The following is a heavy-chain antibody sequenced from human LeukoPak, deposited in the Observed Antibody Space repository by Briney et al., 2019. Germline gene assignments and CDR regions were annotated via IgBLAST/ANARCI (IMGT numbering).Heavy chain of an antibody. V-gene: IGHV3-48*03. CDR2: ISISSSSI. CDR3: VREEWQHLPPYYYYMDV. Sequence: GGSLRLSCAASGFTFSSYDMNWVRQAPGKGLEWVSYISISSSSIYYADSVKGRFTISRDNAKNSLYLQMNSLRAEDTAVYYCVREEWQHLPPYYYYMDVWGKGTTVTVSS. CDR1: GFTFSSYD. D-gene: IGHD6-13*01. J-gene: IGHJ6*03.